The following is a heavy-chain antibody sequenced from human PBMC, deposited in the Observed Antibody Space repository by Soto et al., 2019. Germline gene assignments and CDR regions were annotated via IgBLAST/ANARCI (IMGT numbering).Heavy chain of an antibody. CDR2: IWYDGSNK. Sequence: QVQLVESGGGVVQPGRSLRLSCAASGFTFSSYGMHWVRQAPGKGLEWVAVIWYDGSNKYYADSVKGRFTISRDNSKNTLYLQMSSLRAEDTAVYYCARGYDYGDYWGYWGQGTLVTVSS. CDR1: GFTFSSYG. CDR3: ARGYDYGDYWGY. V-gene: IGHV3-33*01. J-gene: IGHJ4*02. D-gene: IGHD4-17*01.